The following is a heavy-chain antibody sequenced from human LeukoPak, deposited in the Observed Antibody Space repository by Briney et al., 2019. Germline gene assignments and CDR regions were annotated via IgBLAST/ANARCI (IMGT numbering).Heavy chain of an antibody. CDR1: GFPFSSYA. J-gene: IGHJ4*02. D-gene: IGHD3-3*01. V-gene: IGHV3-23*01. Sequence: GGSLRLSCVASGFPFSSYAMTWVPQAPGKGLEWVSAIGGRGSRTYSADSEKGRFTIYRDNPKNTLYLQMNSLRAEDTAVYYCAKGQGAGVLGFLEWLSLDSWGQGTLVTVS. CDR2: IGGRGSRT. CDR3: AKGQGAGVLGFLEWLSLDS.